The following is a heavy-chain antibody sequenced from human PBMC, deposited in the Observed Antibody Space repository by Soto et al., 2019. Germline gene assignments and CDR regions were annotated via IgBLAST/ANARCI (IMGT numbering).Heavy chain of an antibody. CDR2: ISDYNGNT. D-gene: IGHD1-26*01. Sequence: QAQLVQSGGEVKKPGASVKVSCKASGYTFTSFGISWVRQAPGQGLEWMGRISDYNGNTNSAQELQGRVTMTTDTSTSTAHMALRSLRSDDTAVYYCARVVGALGHWFGPWGQGTLVTVSS. J-gene: IGHJ5*02. CDR1: GYTFTSFG. V-gene: IGHV1-18*01. CDR3: ARVVGALGHWFGP.